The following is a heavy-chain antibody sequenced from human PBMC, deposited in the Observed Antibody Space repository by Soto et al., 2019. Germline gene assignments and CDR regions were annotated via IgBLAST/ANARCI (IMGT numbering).Heavy chain of an antibody. CDR3: ESDTDNGLDY. J-gene: IGHJ4*02. CDR2: IWYDGSNR. D-gene: IGHD1-1*01. CDR1: GFTFNRHA. Sequence: GGSLRLSCAASGFTFNRHAMHWVRQAPGKGLEWVAVIWYDGSNRNYVDSVKGRFTISRDSSKNSLYLQMNSLRVEDTALYFCESDTDNGLDYWGQGTLVTVSS. V-gene: IGHV3-33*01.